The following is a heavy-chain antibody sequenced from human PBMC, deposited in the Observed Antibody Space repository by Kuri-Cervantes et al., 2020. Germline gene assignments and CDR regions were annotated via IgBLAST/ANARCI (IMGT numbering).Heavy chain of an antibody. Sequence: GGSLRLSCAASGFTFSSYGMHWVRQAPGKGLEWVAVIWYDGSNKYYADSVKGRFTISRDNSKNTLYLQMNSLRAEDTAVYYCAKDRRRVAAPGIVDYWGQGTLVTVSS. J-gene: IGHJ4*02. D-gene: IGHD6-13*01. CDR3: AKDRRRVAAPGIVDY. CDR2: IWYDGSNK. CDR1: GFTFSSYG. V-gene: IGHV3-30*02.